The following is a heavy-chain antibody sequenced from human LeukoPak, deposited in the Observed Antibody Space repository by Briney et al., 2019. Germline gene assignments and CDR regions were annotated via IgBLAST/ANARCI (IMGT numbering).Heavy chain of an antibody. D-gene: IGHD3-10*01. V-gene: IGHV4-59*01. CDR2: IYYSGST. CDR1: GDSLSSDH. Sequence: SETLSLTCTVSGDSLSSDHWSWIRQPPGKGLEWIGYIYYSGSTNYNPSLKSRVTISVDTSKNQFSLKLSSVTAADTAVYYCASVTMVRGVLDYWGQGTLVTVSS. J-gene: IGHJ4*02. CDR3: ASVTMVRGVLDY.